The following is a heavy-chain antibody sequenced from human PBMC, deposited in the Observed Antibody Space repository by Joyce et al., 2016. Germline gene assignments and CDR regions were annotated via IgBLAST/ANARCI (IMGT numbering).Heavy chain of an antibody. V-gene: IGHV4-39*01. Sequence: QLQLQESGPGLVKTSETLSLTCIVSGVYTSSRSYFWGWIRQSPGKGLEWIGSVYQSGRTYYNPSLERRVTISIDTSKNQCSLNMSSVTAADTAVYYCARVSSSGYYSTYWNFDLWGRGTLVAVSS. D-gene: IGHD3-22*01. CDR2: VYQSGRT. CDR3: ARVSSSGYYSTYWNFDL. J-gene: IGHJ2*01. CDR1: GVYTSSRSYF.